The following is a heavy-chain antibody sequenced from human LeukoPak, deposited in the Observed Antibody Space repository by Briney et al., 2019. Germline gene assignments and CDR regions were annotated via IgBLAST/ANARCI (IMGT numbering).Heavy chain of an antibody. V-gene: IGHV3-21*01. J-gene: IGHJ4*02. CDR2: ISSSSSYI. CDR1: GFTFSSNS. CDR3: ARAFYDRGFDY. D-gene: IGHD3-22*01. Sequence: GGSLRLSCAASGFTFSSNSMNWVRQAPGKGLKWVSSISSSSSYIYYADSVKGRFTISRDNAKNSLYLQMNSLRAEDTAVYYCARAFYDRGFDYWGQGTLVTVSS.